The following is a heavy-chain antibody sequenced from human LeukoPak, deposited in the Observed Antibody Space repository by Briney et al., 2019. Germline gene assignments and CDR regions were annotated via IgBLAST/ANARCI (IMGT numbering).Heavy chain of an antibody. CDR3: ARSGALDSQFDY. Sequence: GESLKISCKSSGYSFNKYWIGWVRQKPGKGLEWMGIIYPGDSDTRYSPSFQGQVTISADISTAYLQWSSLKASDTAMYYCARSGALDSQFDYWGQGTLVTVSS. CDR1: GYSFNKYW. CDR2: IYPGDSDT. V-gene: IGHV5-51*01. J-gene: IGHJ4*02. D-gene: IGHD3-10*01.